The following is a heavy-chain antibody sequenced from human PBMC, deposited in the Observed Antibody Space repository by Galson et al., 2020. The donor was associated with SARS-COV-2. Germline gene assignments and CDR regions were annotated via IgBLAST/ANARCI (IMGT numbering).Heavy chain of an antibody. D-gene: IGHD3-10*01. CDR3: AIEHIKVRGDRYYYYGLDV. J-gene: IGHJ6*02. V-gene: IGHV4-39*07. Sequence: ASETLSLTCTVSGDSISRTSYYWTWIRQSPGKGLEWIGTIYHSGTTYYNPSLRSRATISVDTSKNQFSLGLKSVTVADTAVYFCAIEHIKVRGDRYYYYGLDVWGEGSTVTVSS. CDR1: GDSISRTSYY. CDR2: IYHSGTT.